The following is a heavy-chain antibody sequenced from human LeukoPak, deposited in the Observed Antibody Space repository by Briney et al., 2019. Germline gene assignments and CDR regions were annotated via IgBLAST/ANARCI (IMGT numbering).Heavy chain of an antibody. D-gene: IGHD1-1*01. Sequence: GGSLRLSCTASGFNFGNYGMSWVRQAPGKGLEWVSGLSDAGVRIFYADSVRGRFTVSRDNSKNTLYLQMDSLRAEDTAVYYCAKLNDNYYYYGMDVWGQGTTVTVSS. CDR3: AKLNDNYYYYGMDV. V-gene: IGHV3-23*01. CDR1: GFNFGNYG. CDR2: LSDAGVRI. J-gene: IGHJ6*02.